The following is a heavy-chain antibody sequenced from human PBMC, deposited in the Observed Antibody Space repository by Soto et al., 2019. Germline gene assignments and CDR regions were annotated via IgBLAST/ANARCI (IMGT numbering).Heavy chain of an antibody. CDR1: GFTFSSYA. D-gene: IGHD5-18*01. CDR2: ISGSGGST. J-gene: IGHJ6*03. V-gene: IGHV3-23*01. Sequence: GGSLRLSCAASGFTFSSYAMSWVRQAPGKGLEWVSAISGSGGSTYYADSVKGPFTISRDNSKNTLYLQMNSLRAEDTAVYYCAKGGYSYGWAPYYYYYMDVWGKGTTVTVSS. CDR3: AKGGYSYGWAPYYYYYMDV.